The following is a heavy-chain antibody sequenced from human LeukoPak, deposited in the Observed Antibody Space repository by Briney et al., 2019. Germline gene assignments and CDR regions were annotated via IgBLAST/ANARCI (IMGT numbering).Heavy chain of an antibody. CDR2: TYYSGST. D-gene: IGHD2-2*01. J-gene: IGHJ3*02. CDR1: GGSISSGDYY. V-gene: IGHV4-30-4*08. Sequence: NPSETLSLTCTVSGGSISSGDYYWSWIRQPPGKGLEWIGNTYYSGSTYYNPSLKSRVTISVDTSKNQFSLKLSSVTAADTAVYYCARVRYCSTTSCYEGAFDIWGQGTMVTVSS. CDR3: ARVRYCSTTSCYEGAFDI.